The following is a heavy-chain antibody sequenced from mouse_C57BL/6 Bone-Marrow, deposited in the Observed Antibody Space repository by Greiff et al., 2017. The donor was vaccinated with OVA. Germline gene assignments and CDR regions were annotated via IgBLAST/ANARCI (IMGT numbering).Heavy chain of an antibody. V-gene: IGHV1-69*01. J-gene: IGHJ1*03. CDR1: GYTFTSYW. CDR3: ARWGLLLRFWYFDV. CDR2: IDPSDSYT. Sequence: QVQLQQPGAELVMPGASVKLSCKASGYTFTSYWMHWVKQRPGQGLEWIGEIDPSDSYTNYNQKFKGKSTLTVDKSSSTAYMQLSSLTSEDSAVYYCARWGLLLRFWYFDVWGTGTTVTVSS. D-gene: IGHD1-1*01.